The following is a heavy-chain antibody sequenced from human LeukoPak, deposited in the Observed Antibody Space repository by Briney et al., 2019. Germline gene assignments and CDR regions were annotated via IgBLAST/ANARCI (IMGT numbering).Heavy chain of an antibody. CDR3: ARDVWPDSLYGMDV. Sequence: GGSLRLSCAASGFTFNNYWMSWVRQAPGRGLEWVAGIKQDGSDKFSVDSVKGRFTISRDNAKNSLYLQMNSLRAEDTAVYYCARDVWPDSLYGMDVRGQGTTVTVSS. V-gene: IGHV3-7*01. J-gene: IGHJ6*02. D-gene: IGHD3-16*01. CDR1: GFTFNNYW. CDR2: IKQDGSDK.